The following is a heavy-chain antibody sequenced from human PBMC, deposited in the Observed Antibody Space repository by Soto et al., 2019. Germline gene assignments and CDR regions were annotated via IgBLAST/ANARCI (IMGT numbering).Heavy chain of an antibody. CDR2: IYYSGST. Sequence: TSETLSLTCTVSGGSIRNYYWSWIRQPPGKGLEWIGYIYYSGSTNYNPSLKSRVTISIDTSKNQFSLKLSSVTAADTAVYYSASGVGGGSYRFDNWGQGTLVTVSS. CDR3: ASGVGGGSYRFDN. V-gene: IGHV4-59*01. CDR1: GGSIRNYY. D-gene: IGHD1-26*01. J-gene: IGHJ4*02.